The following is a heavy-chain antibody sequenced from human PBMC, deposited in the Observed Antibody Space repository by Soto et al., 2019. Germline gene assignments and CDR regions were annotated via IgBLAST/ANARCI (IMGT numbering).Heavy chain of an antibody. CDR2: INPNSGGT. J-gene: IGHJ6*02. CDR1: GYTFTGYY. CDR3: ARAPFLRNTYYDFWSGFYYYYGMDV. Sequence: ASVKVSCKASGYTFTGYYMHWVRQAPGQGLEWMGWINPNSGGTNYAQKFQGWVTMTRDTSISTAYMALSRLRSDDTAVYYCARAPFLRNTYYDFWSGFYYYYGMDVWGQGTTVTVSS. D-gene: IGHD3-3*01. V-gene: IGHV1-2*04.